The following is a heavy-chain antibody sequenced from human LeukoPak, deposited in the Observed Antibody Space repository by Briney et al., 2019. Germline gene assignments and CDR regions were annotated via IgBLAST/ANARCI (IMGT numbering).Heavy chain of an antibody. J-gene: IGHJ3*02. CDR2: ISYDGSNK. V-gene: IGHV3-30*03. Sequence: AGGSLRLSCAASGFTFSSYGMHWVRQAPGKGLEWVAVISYDGSNKYYADSVKGRFTISRDNAKNSLYLQMNSLRAEDTAIYYCARDPPDYGDAFDIWGQGTVVTVSS. D-gene: IGHD4-17*01. CDR1: GFTFSSYG. CDR3: ARDPPDYGDAFDI.